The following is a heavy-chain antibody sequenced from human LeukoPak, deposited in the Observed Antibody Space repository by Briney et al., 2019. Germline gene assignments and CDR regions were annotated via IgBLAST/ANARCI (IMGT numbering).Heavy chain of an antibody. Sequence: ASVKVSCKASGYTFTGYYMHWVRQAPGQGLEWMGWINPNSGGTNYAQKFQGRVTMTRDTSISTAYMELSRLRSDDTAVYYCARDRYYGSGSYYGPFDYWGQGTLVTVSS. CDR2: INPNSGGT. D-gene: IGHD3-10*01. J-gene: IGHJ4*02. CDR1: GYTFTGYY. V-gene: IGHV1-2*02. CDR3: ARDRYYGSGSYYGPFDY.